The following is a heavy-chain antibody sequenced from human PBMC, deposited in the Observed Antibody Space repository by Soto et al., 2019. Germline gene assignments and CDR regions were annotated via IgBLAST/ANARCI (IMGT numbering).Heavy chain of an antibody. CDR3: ARVVRLMLYSDY. V-gene: IGHV3-11*06. CDR2: IGPSSSYT. J-gene: IGHJ4*02. Sequence: QVQLVASGGGLVKPGGSLRLSCAASGFTFSDYYMSWIRQAPGKGLEWVSYIGPSSSYTNYADSVKGRFTISRDNTKNSLYLQMNSLRAEDTAVYYCARVVRLMLYSDYWGQGTLVTVSS. CDR1: GFTFSDYY. D-gene: IGHD2-8*01.